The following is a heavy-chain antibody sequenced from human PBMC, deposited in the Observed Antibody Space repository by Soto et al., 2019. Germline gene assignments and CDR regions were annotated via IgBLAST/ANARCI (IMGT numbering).Heavy chain of an antibody. D-gene: IGHD6-13*01. Sequence: SVKVSCKASGGTFSSYTISWVRQAPGQGLEWMGRIIPILGIANYAQKFQGRVTITRDKSTSTAYMELSSLRSEDTAVYYCARDRQQLVPFDPWGQGTLVTVSS. J-gene: IGHJ5*02. CDR1: GGTFSSYT. CDR2: IIPILGIA. V-gene: IGHV1-69*04. CDR3: ARDRQQLVPFDP.